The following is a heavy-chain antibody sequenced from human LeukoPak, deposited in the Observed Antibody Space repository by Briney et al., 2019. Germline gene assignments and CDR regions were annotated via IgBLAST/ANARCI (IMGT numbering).Heavy chain of an antibody. CDR1: GLTVSSNY. Sequence: GGSLRLSCAASGLTVSSNYMSWVRQAPGKGLEWVSVIYSGGATYYADSVKGRFTISRDNSKNTLYPQMNSLRVEDTAVYYYARDPGYGTGHLSFDPWGQGTTVTVSS. CDR3: ARDPGYGTGHLSFDP. CDR2: IYSGGAT. D-gene: IGHD6-19*01. V-gene: IGHV3-53*01. J-gene: IGHJ3*01.